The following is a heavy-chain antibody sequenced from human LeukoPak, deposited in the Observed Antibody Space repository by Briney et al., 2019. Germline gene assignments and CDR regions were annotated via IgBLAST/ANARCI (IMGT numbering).Heavy chain of an antibody. CDR1: GFTFRNHW. Sequence: PGGSLRLSCAASGFTFRNHWMHWVRQTPGKGLVWVSRISSDGSSTTYEDSVKGRFTISRDNAKNTLYLQMNNLRAEDTAMYYCARDQRVTGRPDIDYWGQGTLVIVS. J-gene: IGHJ4*02. V-gene: IGHV3-74*03. D-gene: IGHD6-6*01. CDR2: ISSDGSST. CDR3: ARDQRVTGRPDIDY.